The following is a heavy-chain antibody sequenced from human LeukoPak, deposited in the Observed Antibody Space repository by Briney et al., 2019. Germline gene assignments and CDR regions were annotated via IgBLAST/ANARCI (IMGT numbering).Heavy chain of an antibody. CDR3: ARLYYYYYYMDV. CDR2: NYCSGSN. J-gene: IGHJ6*03. Sequence: SETLSLTCTVSGGSISSSSYYWGWIRQPPGKGLEWIGNNYCSGSNCYSLSLKSRVTVSVEQSLYHFSLTVNSVTAADTAVYYCARLYYYYYYMDVWGKGTTVTVSS. V-gene: IGHV4-39*02. CDR1: GGSISSSSYY.